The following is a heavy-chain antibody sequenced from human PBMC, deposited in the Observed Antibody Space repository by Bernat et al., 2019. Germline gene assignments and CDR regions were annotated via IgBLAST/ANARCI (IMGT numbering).Heavy chain of an antibody. Sequence: QVQLVESGGGVVQPGRSLRLSCAASGFTFSSYGMHWVRQAPGKGLEWVAVISYDGSNKYYADSVKGRFTISRDNSKNTLYLQMNSLRAEDTAVYYCAKDPKQPSSWYNPRQYYYYGMDVWGQGTTVTVSS. D-gene: IGHD6-13*01. CDR1: GFTFSSYG. CDR2: ISYDGSNK. V-gene: IGHV3-30*18. CDR3: AKDPKQPSSWYNPRQYYYYGMDV. J-gene: IGHJ6*02.